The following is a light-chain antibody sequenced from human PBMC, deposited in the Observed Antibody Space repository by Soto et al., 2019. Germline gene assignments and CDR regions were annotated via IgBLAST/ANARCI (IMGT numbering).Light chain of an antibody. Sequence: DIQMTQSPSTVSASVGDRVTITFRASQSISSWLAWYQQKPGKAPKLLIYKASSLESGVPSRFSGSGSGTEFTLTISSLQPDDFATYYCQQYNSYWTFGQGTKVDIK. V-gene: IGKV1-5*03. CDR2: KAS. J-gene: IGKJ1*01. CDR1: QSISSW. CDR3: QQYNSYWT.